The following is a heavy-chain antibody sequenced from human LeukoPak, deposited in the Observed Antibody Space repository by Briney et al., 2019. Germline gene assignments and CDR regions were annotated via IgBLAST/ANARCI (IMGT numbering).Heavy chain of an antibody. Sequence: SETLSLTCAVSGDSISNSNWWSWVRQPPGKGLEWIGYIFHTGSTNYNPSLKSRVTISVDTSKNQFSLKLSSVTAADTAVYYCARSSRVRRRLYAFDIWGQGTMVTVSS. CDR2: IFHTGST. J-gene: IGHJ3*02. V-gene: IGHV4-4*02. CDR3: ARSSRVRRRLYAFDI. CDR1: GDSISNSNW. D-gene: IGHD2-2*02.